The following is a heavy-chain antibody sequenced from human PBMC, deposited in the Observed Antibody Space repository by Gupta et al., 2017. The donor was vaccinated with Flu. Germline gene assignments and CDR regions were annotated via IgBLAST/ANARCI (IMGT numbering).Heavy chain of an antibody. J-gene: IGHJ4*02. CDR2: T. CDR3: ATSSGLGYSSGWYYFDY. D-gene: IGHD6-19*01. V-gene: IGHV4-34*01. Sequence: TNYNPSLKSRVTISVDTSKNQFSLKLSSVTAADTAVYYCATSSGLGYSSGWYYFDYWGQGTLVTVSS.